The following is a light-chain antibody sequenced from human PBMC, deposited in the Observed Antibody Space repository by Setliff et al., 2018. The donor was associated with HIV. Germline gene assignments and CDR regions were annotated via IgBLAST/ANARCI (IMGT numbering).Light chain of an antibody. CDR1: SSDVGSYNY. Sequence: QSALTQPASVSGSPGQSITISCTGTSSDVGSYNYVSWYQQHPGKAPKVMIYEVSNRPSGVSDRFSGSKSGNTASLTISGLQTEDEADYFCSSYTSSSPLYVFGTGTKVTVL. CDR2: EVS. J-gene: IGLJ1*01. V-gene: IGLV2-14*01. CDR3: SSYTSSSPLYV.